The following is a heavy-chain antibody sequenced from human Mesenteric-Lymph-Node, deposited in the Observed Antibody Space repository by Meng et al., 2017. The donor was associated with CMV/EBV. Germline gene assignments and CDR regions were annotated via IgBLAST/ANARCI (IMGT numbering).Heavy chain of an antibody. D-gene: IGHD6-19*01. J-gene: IGHJ4*02. CDR2: IVPDVGTP. V-gene: IGHV1-69*06. Sequence: SVKVSCKASGTIFSSFGISWVRQAPGQRLEWMGGIVPDVGTPNYAPKFQGRVTITADKSTSTVYMELSSLRSEDTALYYCARPLERMAVSGPLDYWGQGTLVTVS. CDR3: ARPLERMAVSGPLDY. CDR1: GTIFSSFG.